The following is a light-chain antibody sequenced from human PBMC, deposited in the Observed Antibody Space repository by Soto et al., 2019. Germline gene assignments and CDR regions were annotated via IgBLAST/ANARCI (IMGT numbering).Light chain of an antibody. Sequence: EVVLTQSPATLSVSPGDTATLSCRASQGVSSSLAWYQQKPGQPPRLLIYGASTRATGVPARFSGSGSGTEFTLTISRLQSEDFAVYYCQQYVNWPPVTFGQGTKLEIK. J-gene: IGKJ2*01. V-gene: IGKV3-15*01. CDR2: GAS. CDR1: QGVSSS. CDR3: QQYVNWPPVT.